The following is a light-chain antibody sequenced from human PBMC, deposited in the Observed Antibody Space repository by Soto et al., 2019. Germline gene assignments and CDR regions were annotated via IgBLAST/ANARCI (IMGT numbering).Light chain of an antibody. CDR1: QRVGSNY. Sequence: EIVLTQSPGTLSLSPGQRATLSCRASQRVGSNYLAWYQQKPGQAPRVLISGASNRATGIPDRFSGSGSGKDFTLTISRLEPEDFAMYYCQQYVTSPYTFGQGTKLEIK. J-gene: IGKJ2*01. V-gene: IGKV3-20*01. CDR2: GAS. CDR3: QQYVTSPYT.